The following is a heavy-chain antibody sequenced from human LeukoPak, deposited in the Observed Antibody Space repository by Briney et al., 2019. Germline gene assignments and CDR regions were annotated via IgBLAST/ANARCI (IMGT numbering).Heavy chain of an antibody. J-gene: IGHJ3*02. CDR2: IIPIFGTA. Sequence: ASVKVSCKASGGTFSSYAISWARQAPGQGLEWMGGIIPIFGTANYAQKFQGRVTITTDESTSTAYMELSSLRSEDTAVYYCARDRFSGTMVRGVIRLNAFDIWGQGTMVTVSS. CDR3: ARDRFSGTMVRGVIRLNAFDI. CDR1: GGTFSSYA. V-gene: IGHV1-69*05. D-gene: IGHD3-10*01.